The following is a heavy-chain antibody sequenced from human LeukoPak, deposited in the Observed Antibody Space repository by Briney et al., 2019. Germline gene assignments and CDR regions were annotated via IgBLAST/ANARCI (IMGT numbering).Heavy chain of an antibody. CDR3: AKPPHSSSWYYFDY. Sequence: GGSLRLSCAASGFTFSSYAMSWVRQAPGKGLEWVSAVSGSGGSTYYADSVKGRFTISRDNSKNTLYLQMNSLRAEDTAVYYCAKPPHSSSWYYFDYWGQGTLVTVSS. J-gene: IGHJ4*02. D-gene: IGHD6-13*01. V-gene: IGHV3-23*01. CDR1: GFTFSSYA. CDR2: VSGSGGST.